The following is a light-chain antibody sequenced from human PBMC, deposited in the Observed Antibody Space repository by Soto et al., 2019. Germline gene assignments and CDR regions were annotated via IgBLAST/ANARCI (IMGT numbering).Light chain of an antibody. CDR1: QGISNY. CDR2: AAS. Sequence: IHMSHSPSSLSASVLDRVTITFLSSQGISNYLAWYQQKPGKVPKLLVFAASILQSGVPSRFSGSGSGTDFTLTITSLQPEDVATYYCQKYDSAPLTFGGGTKVDIK. J-gene: IGKJ4*01. V-gene: IGKV1-27*01. CDR3: QKYDSAPLT.